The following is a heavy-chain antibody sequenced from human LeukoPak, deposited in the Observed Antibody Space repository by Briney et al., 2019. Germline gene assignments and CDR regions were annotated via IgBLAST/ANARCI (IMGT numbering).Heavy chain of an antibody. D-gene: IGHD2-2*02. J-gene: IGHJ4*02. CDR1: GGSIRSSSYY. V-gene: IGHV4-39*01. CDR3: ARSDCSSTSCYIISDWNYVYFDY. Sequence: PSETLSLTCTVSGGSIRSSSYYWGWIRQPPGKGLEWIGSIYYSGNTYYKPSLKSRVTISVNTSKNQFSLKLSSVTAADTAVYYCARSDCSSTSCYIISDWNYVYFDYWGQGTLVTVSS. CDR2: IYYSGNT.